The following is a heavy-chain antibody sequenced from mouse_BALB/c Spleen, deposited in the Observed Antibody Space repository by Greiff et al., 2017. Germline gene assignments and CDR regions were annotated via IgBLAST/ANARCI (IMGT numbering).Heavy chain of an antibody. D-gene: IGHD2-4*01. CDR3: ARSTMIYYFDY. J-gene: IGHJ2*01. CDR2: ISSGSSTI. CDR1: GFTFSSFG. Sequence: EVHLVESGGGLVQPGGSRKLSCAASGFTFSSFGMHWVRQAPEKGLEWVAYISSGSSTIYYADTVKGRFTISRDNPKNTLFLQMTSLRSEDTAMYYCARSTMIYYFDYWGQGTTLTVSS. V-gene: IGHV5-17*02.